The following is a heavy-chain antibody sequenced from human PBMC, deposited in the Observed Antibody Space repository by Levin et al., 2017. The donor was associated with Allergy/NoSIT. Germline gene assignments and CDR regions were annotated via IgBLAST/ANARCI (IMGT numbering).Heavy chain of an antibody. CDR2: ITDSGRT. D-gene: IGHD4-17*01. CDR3: AKEMTRVIPVFDY. CDR1: XSTVGTES. V-gene: IGHV3-23*01. Sequence: GGSLRLXXXXXXSTVGTESTRPGRQDPGTGLAWVSAITDSGRTYYADSVKGRFTVSRDNSKNTLYLQMNSLRADDTAVYYCAKEMTRVIPVFDYWGQGTLVTVSS. J-gene: IGHJ4*02.